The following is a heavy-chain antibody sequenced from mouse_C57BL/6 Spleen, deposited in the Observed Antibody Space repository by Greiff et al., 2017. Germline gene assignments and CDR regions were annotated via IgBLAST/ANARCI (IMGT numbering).Heavy chain of an antibody. Sequence: EVQLVESGEGLVKPGGSLKLSCAASGFTFSSYAMSWVRPTPEKRLEWVAYISSGGDYLYYADTVKGRFTISRDNARNTLYLQMSSLNSEDTAMYYCTRDRGNYDFDYWGQGTTLTVSS. CDR1: GFTFSSYA. J-gene: IGHJ2*01. D-gene: IGHD2-1*01. V-gene: IGHV5-9-1*02. CDR3: TRDRGNYDFDY. CDR2: ISSGGDYL.